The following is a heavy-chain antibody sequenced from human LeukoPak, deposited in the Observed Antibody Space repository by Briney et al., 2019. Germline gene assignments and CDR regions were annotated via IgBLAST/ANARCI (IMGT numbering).Heavy chain of an antibody. D-gene: IGHD3-9*01. J-gene: IGHJ6*02. CDR2: ISAYNGNT. V-gene: IGHV1-18*01. CDR1: GYTFTSYG. CDR3: ARYTPLRYFDWFVGYYYGMDV. Sequence: ASVKVSCKASGYTFTSYGISWVRQAPGQGLEWMGWISAYNGNTNYAQKLQGRVTMTTDTSTSTDYMELRSLRSDDTAVYYCARYTPLRYFDWFVGYYYGMDVWGQGTTVTVSS.